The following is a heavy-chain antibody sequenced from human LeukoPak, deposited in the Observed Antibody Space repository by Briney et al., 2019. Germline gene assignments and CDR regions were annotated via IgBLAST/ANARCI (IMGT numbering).Heavy chain of an antibody. CDR1: GGSFSGYY. V-gene: IGHV4-34*01. J-gene: IGHJ6*03. D-gene: IGHD3-10*01. CDR2: INHSGST. CDR3: ARLLSVEHYYGSGSYYSYYYYYYMDV. Sequence: SETLSLTCAVYGGSFSGYYWSWIRQPPGKGLEWIGEINHSGSTNYNPSLKSRVTISVDTSKNQFSLKLSSVTAADTAVYYCARLLSVEHYYGSGSYYSYYYYYYMDVWGKGTTVTISS.